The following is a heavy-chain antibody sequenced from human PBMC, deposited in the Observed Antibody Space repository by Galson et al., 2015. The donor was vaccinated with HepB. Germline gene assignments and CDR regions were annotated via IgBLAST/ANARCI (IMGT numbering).Heavy chain of an antibody. CDR1: GFTFSSYA. V-gene: IGHV3-30-3*01. CDR3: ARENGWYGGYYDSSGYYYLDY. CDR2: ISYDGSNK. D-gene: IGHD3-22*01. J-gene: IGHJ4*02. Sequence: SLRLSCAASGFTFSSYAMHWVRQAPGKGLEWVAVISYDGSNKYYADSVKGRFTISRDNSKNTLYLQMNSLRAEDTAVYYCARENGWYGGYYDSSGYYYLDYWGQGTLVTVSS.